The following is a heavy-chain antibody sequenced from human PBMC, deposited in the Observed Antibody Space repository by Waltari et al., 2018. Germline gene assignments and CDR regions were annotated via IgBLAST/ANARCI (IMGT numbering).Heavy chain of an antibody. V-gene: IGHV3-23*04. Sequence: EVQLVESGGGSVQSGGSLRLSCEASGFTFRYYALSWVRQAPGRRLEWVSSITGEGDNTYDADAVRGRFTISRVNSKNTLSLQMNSLRAEDTATYYCARVPYKNFWTGYFFFDLWGQGTLVSVSS. CDR1: GFTFRYYA. CDR2: ITGEGDNT. J-gene: IGHJ4*02. D-gene: IGHD3-3*02. CDR3: ARVPYKNFWTGYFFFDL.